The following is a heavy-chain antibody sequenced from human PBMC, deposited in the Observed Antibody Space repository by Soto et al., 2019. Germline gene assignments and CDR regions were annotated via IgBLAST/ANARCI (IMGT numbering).Heavy chain of an antibody. V-gene: IGHV4-30-2*01. CDR3: ARGYYYGSGSYYNLGYYYYGMDV. D-gene: IGHD3-10*01. CDR2: IYHSGST. CDR1: GGSISSGGYS. J-gene: IGHJ6*02. Sequence: SETLSLTCAVSGGSISSGGYSWSWIRQPPGKGLEWIGYIYHSGSTYYNPSLKSRVTISVDRSKNQFSLKLSSVTAADTAVYYCARGYYYGSGSYYNLGYYYYGMDVWGQGTTVT.